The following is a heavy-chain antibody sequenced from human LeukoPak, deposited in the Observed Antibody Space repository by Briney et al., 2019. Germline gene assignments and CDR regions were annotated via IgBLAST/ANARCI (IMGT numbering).Heavy chain of an antibody. CDR1: GDSVSSSTSA. V-gene: IGHV6-1*01. J-gene: IGHJ4*02. CDR3: VRGGHFDY. CDR2: TYYRSKCYN. D-gene: IGHD3-16*01. Sequence: SQTLSLTCAISGDSVSSSTSAWNWLTQSPWRGLEWLGRTYYRSKCYNDYAESVKSRIAINPDTSKNQFSLHLNSVTPEDTAVYYCVRGGHFDYWGQGTLVTVSS.